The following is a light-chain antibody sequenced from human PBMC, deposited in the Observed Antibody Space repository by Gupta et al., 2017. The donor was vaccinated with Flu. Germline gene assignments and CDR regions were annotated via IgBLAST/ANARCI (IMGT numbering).Light chain of an antibody. Sequence: DIQMTQSPSSLSASVGDRVTITCRASQSIRNSLNWYQQKPGKAPILLIFAASSLQSGVPSRFSGSGSGTDFTLTISSLKLEDFATYYCQQSYRTPRTFGQGTKVEIK. CDR1: QSIRNS. V-gene: IGKV1-39*01. CDR3: QQSYRTPRT. CDR2: AAS. J-gene: IGKJ1*01.